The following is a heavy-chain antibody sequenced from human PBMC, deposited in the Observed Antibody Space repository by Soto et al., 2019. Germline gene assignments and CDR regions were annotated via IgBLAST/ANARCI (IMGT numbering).Heavy chain of an antibody. Sequence: EVQLVESGGGLVQPGGSLRLSCAASGFTFSSYWMHWVRQAPGKGLVWVSRIKSDGSTSYADSVKGRFTISRDNAKNTVSLQMNSLRAEDTAVYYCAIRRWNTAGMDVWGQGTTVIVSS. CDR1: GFTFSSYW. CDR2: IKSDGST. V-gene: IGHV3-74*01. CDR3: AIRRWNTAGMDV. J-gene: IGHJ6*02. D-gene: IGHD1-1*01.